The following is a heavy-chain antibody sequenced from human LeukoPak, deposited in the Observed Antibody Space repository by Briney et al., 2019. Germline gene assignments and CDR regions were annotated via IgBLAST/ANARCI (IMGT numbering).Heavy chain of an antibody. CDR1: GYTFTSYD. D-gene: IGHD2-2*01. CDR2: MNPNSGNT. V-gene: IGHV1-8*01. Sequence: ASVTVSCKASGYTFTSYDINWVRQATGQGLEWMGWMNPNSGNTGYAQKFQGRVTITRNTSISTAYMELSSLRSEDTAVYYCARGPQILVVPAAMHLDYWGQGTLVTVSS. J-gene: IGHJ4*02. CDR3: ARGPQILVVPAAMHLDY.